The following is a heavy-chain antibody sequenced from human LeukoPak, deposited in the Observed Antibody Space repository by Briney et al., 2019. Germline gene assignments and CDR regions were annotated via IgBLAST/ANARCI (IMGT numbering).Heavy chain of an antibody. CDR2: IYTSGST. Sequence: PSETLSLTCTLSGGSISSYYWSWIRQPAGKGLEWVGRIYTSGSTNYNPSLKSRVTMSVDTSKNQFSLKLSSVTAADTAVYYCARENNLVYSYGYGGFDYWGQGTLVTVSS. V-gene: IGHV4-4*07. D-gene: IGHD5-18*01. CDR1: GGSISSYY. J-gene: IGHJ4*02. CDR3: ARENNLVYSYGYGGFDY.